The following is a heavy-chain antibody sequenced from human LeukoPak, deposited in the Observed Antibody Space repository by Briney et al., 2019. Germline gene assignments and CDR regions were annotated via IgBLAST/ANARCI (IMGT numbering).Heavy chain of an antibody. CDR3: ARGAIRGVIPSPAMDV. CDR2: ISAYNGNT. D-gene: IGHD3-10*01. V-gene: IGHV1-18*01. J-gene: IGHJ6*02. CDR1: GYTFTSYG. Sequence: GASVKVSCKASGYTFTSYGISWVRQAPGQGLEWMGWISAYNGNTNYAQKLQGRVTMTTDTPTSTAYMELRSLRSDDTAVYYCARGAIRGVIPSPAMDVWGQGTTVTVSS.